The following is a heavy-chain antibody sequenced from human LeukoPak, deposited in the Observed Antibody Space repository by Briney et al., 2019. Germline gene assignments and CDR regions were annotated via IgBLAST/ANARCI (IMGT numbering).Heavy chain of an antibody. J-gene: IGHJ4*02. D-gene: IGHD2-2*01. CDR2: ISSSSSYI. CDR1: GFTFSTYW. V-gene: IGHV3-21*01. Sequence: PGGSLRLSCAASGFTFSTYWMSWVRQAPGKGLEWVSSISSSSSYIYYADSVKGRFTISRDNAKNSLYLQMNSLRAEDTAVYYCASRGRSSSTSPLDYWGQGTLVTVSS. CDR3: ASRGRSSSTSPLDY.